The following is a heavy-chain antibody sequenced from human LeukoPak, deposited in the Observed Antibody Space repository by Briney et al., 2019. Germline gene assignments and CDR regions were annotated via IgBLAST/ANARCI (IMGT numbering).Heavy chain of an antibody. V-gene: IGHV1-2*02. CDR3: ARVLHGYSLVTAIRHGSFDY. D-gene: IGHD2-21*02. CDR2: INPNSGGT. J-gene: IGHJ4*02. CDR1: GYTFTSYG. Sequence: ASVKVSCKASGYTFTSYGISWVRQAPGQGLEWMGWINPNSGGTNYAQKFQGRVTMTRDTSISTAYMELSRLRSDDTAVYYCARVLHGYSLVTAIRHGSFDYWGQGTLVTVSS.